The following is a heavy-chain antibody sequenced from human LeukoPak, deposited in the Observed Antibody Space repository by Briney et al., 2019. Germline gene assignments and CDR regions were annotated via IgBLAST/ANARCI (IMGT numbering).Heavy chain of an antibody. D-gene: IGHD4-17*01. CDR3: ASVMAAVTTADY. J-gene: IGHJ4*02. CDR2: INPNGGGT. CDR1: GYTFSGYY. V-gene: IGHV1-2*02. Sequence: GASVKVSCKASGYTFSGYYIHWVRQAPGQGLEWMGYINPNGGGTNYAQKFQGRVTMTRDTSISTAYMELGSLTSDDTAVYYCASVMAAVTTADYWGQETLVTVSS.